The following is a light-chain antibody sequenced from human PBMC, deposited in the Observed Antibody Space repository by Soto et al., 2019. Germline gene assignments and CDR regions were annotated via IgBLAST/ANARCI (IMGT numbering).Light chain of an antibody. V-gene: IGKV1-39*01. CDR1: QNIGSY. Sequence: DIQMTQSPSSLSASGGDRVAITCRASQNIGSYVNWYQQKPGMAPKLLISDASTVQGGAPSRFSGTGSGTEFTLTIRSLQPGDFAIYFCQQSYSTPWTFGQGTRV. CDR2: DAS. CDR3: QQSYSTPWT. J-gene: IGKJ1*01.